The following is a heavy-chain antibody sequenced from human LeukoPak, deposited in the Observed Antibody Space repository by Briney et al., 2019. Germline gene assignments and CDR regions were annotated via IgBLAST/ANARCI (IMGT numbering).Heavy chain of an antibody. J-gene: IGHJ4*02. D-gene: IGHD6-25*01. CDR2: INPNSGGT. V-gene: IGHV1-2*02. Sequence: GASVKVSCKASGYTFTGYYMHWVRQAPGQGLEWMGWINPNSGGTNYAQKFRGRVTMTRDTSISTAYMEMSRLRSDDTAVYYCVTLLSNAAFDYWGQGTLVTVSS. CDR3: VTLLSNAAFDY. CDR1: GYTFTGYY.